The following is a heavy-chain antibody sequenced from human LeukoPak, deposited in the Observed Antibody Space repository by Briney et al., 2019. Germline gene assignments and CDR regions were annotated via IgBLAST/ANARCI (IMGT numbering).Heavy chain of an antibody. D-gene: IGHD1-26*01. V-gene: IGHV1-18*01. CDR3: ARDCIGCHGFDS. J-gene: IGHJ4*02. CDR1: GYNFFSYG. CDR2: VSAYADNT. Sequence: ASVMVSCKASGYNFFSYGITWVRQAPGQGLEWMGWVSAYADNTNYVQKFQGRVTMTTDTSTSTAYMELRSLRSDDTAVYYCARDCIGCHGFDSWGQGTLVTVSS.